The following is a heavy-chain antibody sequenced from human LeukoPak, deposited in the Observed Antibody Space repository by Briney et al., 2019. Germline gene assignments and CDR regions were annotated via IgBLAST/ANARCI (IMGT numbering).Heavy chain of an antibody. CDR1: GFTFSSYT. D-gene: IGHD1-26*01. CDR3: ARTGGATYYGSATYYFDC. J-gene: IGHJ4*02. Sequence: GGSLRLSCAASGFTFSSYTMHWVRQAPGKGLEYVSAITHNGGSTYYANSVKGRFTISRDNSKNTLYLQLGSLRAEDMAVYYCARTGGATYYGSATYYFDCWGQGTLVTVSS. V-gene: IGHV3-64*01. CDR2: ITHNGGST.